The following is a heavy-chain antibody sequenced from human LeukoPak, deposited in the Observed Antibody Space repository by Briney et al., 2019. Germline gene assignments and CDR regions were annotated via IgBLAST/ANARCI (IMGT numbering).Heavy chain of an antibody. V-gene: IGHV3-30*03. D-gene: IGHD2-2*01. CDR2: ISYDGSNK. Sequence: GGSLILSCAASGFTFSSYGMHWVRQAPGKGLEWVAVISYDGSNKYYADSVKGRFTISRDNSKNTLYLQMNSLRAEDTAVYYCVGVVPAAIYWGQGTLVTVSS. CDR3: VGVVPAAIY. J-gene: IGHJ4*02. CDR1: GFTFSSYG.